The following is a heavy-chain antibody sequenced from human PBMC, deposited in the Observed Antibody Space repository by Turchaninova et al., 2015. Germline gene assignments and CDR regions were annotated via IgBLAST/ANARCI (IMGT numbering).Heavy chain of an antibody. CDR2: INHRGPT. V-gene: IGHV4-34*01. Sequence: QVQLQQWGAGLLKPSETLSLTCAVYGGSFSGYYWSWIRQPPGKGLEWIGEINHRGPTNYNHSLKRRVTISVDTSQNQFSRKLGSVTAADTAVYYWARGHPASSSYFDYWGQGTLVTVSS. J-gene: IGHJ4*02. CDR1: GGSFSGYY. CDR3: ARGHPASSSYFDY.